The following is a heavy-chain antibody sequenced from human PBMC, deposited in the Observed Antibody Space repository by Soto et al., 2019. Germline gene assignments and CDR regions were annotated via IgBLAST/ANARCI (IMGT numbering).Heavy chain of an antibody. CDR3: ARWAPYRSSSSFLIDY. V-gene: IGHV4-31*03. D-gene: IGHD6-6*01. J-gene: IGHJ4*02. CDR2: IYYSGST. Sequence: SETLSLTCTVSGGSISSGGYYWSWIRQHPGKGLEWIGYIYYSGSTYYNPSLKSRVTISVDTSKNQFSLKLSSVTAADTAVYYCARWAPYRSSSSFLIDYWGQGTLVTVSS. CDR1: GGSISSGGYY.